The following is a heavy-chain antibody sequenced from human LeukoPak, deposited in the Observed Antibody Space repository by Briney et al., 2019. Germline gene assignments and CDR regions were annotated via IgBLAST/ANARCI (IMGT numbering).Heavy chain of an antibody. Sequence: GVSLRLSCVSSGFSFSHYAMSWVRQAPGKGLEWVSSISGSGGSTHYVDSVKGRFTISRDKTKNTLYLQMNSLRAEDTAVYYCAKSSYYDASGYYREFYFDSWGQGTLVTVSS. D-gene: IGHD3-22*01. CDR1: GFSFSHYA. CDR3: AKSSYYDASGYYREFYFDS. V-gene: IGHV3-23*01. CDR2: ISGSGGST. J-gene: IGHJ4*02.